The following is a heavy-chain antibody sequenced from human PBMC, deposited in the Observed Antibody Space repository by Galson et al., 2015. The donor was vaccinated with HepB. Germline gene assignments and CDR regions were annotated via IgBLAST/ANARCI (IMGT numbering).Heavy chain of an antibody. D-gene: IGHD3-10*01. Sequence: SLRLSCAASGMTFSSYGMHWVRQAPGKGLEWVAMIWNDGSKEYHADSVKGRFTISRDNSKNTLYLQMHSLSAEDTAVYYCARDLGSSWDHSGWFDPWGQGTLVTVSS. J-gene: IGHJ5*02. CDR1: GMTFSSYG. CDR2: IWNDGSKE. V-gene: IGHV3-33*01. CDR3: ARDLGSSWDHSGWFDP.